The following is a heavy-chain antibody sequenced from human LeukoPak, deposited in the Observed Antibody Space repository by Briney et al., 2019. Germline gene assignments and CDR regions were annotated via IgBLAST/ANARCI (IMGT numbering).Heavy chain of an antibody. V-gene: IGHV4-59*08. CDR2: IYYSGST. J-gene: IGHJ4*02. CDR1: GGSISSYY. CDR3: ARRGDHYDISS. Sequence: PSETLSLTCAVSGGSISSYYWSWIRQPPGKGLEWIGYIYYSGSTNYNPSLKSRVTISVDTSKNQFSLKLSSVTAADTAVYYCARRGDHYDISSWGQGTLVTVSS. D-gene: IGHD3-9*01.